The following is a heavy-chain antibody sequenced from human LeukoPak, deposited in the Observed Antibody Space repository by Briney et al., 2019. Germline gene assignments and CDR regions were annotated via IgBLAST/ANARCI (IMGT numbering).Heavy chain of an antibody. D-gene: IGHD3-10*01. CDR2: ISYEGSNK. Sequence: RGSLTLSCAPSGFTFSIYAMHGVRQPPGKGREWVAVISYEGSNKYYAHSVKGRITISRHNSKDTLYLQMNSLRAEDTAVYYCARELGSGSYRARSSDAFDIWGQGTMVTVSS. V-gene: IGHV3-30*04. CDR3: ARELGSGSYRARSSDAFDI. CDR1: GFTFSIYA. J-gene: IGHJ3*02.